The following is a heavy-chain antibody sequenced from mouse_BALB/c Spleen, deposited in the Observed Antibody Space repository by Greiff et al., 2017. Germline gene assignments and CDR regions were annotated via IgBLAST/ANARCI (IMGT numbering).Heavy chain of an antibody. D-gene: IGHD1-1*01. CDR3: ARTLITTVVAPYYYAMDY. V-gene: IGHV2-2*02. CDR1: GFSLTSYG. CDR2: IWSGGST. J-gene: IGHJ4*01. Sequence: QVQLKQSGPGLVQPSQSLSITCTVSGFSLTSYGVHWVRQSPGKGLEWLGVIWSGGSTDYNAAFISRLSISKDNSKSQVFFKMNSLQANDTAIYYCARTLITTVVAPYYYAMDYWGQGTSVTVSS.